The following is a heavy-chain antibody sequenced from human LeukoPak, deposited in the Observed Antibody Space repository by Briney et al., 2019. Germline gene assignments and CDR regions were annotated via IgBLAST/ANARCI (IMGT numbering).Heavy chain of an antibody. CDR1: GGSISSGGYY. J-gene: IGHJ3*02. D-gene: IGHD3-3*01. CDR2: IYHSGST. CDR3: ARDTHLRLVNVDAFDI. Sequence: SQTLSLTCTVSGGSISSGGYYWSWIRQPPGKGLEWIGYIYHSGSTYYNPSLKSRVTISVDRSKNQFSLKLSSVTAADTAVYYCARDTHLRLVNVDAFDIWGQGTMVTVSS. V-gene: IGHV4-30-2*01.